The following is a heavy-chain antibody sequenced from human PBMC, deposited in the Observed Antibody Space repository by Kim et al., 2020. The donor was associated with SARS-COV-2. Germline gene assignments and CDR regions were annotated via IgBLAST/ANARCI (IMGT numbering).Heavy chain of an antibody. D-gene: IGHD6-13*01. V-gene: IGHV3-23*01. CDR3: AKYTSIWSEDY. CDR2: ISGGDGGT. CDR1: GFAFRNFA. J-gene: IGHJ4*02. Sequence: GGSLRLSCAASGFAFRNFAMSWVRQAPGKGLEWVSAISGGDGGTYYADSVKGRFTISRDTSNNTLYLQMNSLRAEDTALFYCAKYTSIWSEDYWGQGTLVTVSS.